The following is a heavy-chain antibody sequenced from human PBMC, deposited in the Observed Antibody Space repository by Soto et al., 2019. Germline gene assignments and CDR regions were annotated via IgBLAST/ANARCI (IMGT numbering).Heavy chain of an antibody. J-gene: IGHJ3*02. V-gene: IGHV1-46*01. Sequence: QVQLVQSGAEVKKPGASVKVSCKASGYSFTTYNIHWVRQAPGQGLEWMGVVNPSSGTTSYEQKFQGRVTMTRDTSTSTVYMELSSLRSEDAAVYYCARWAPAAFHIWGQGTMVSVSS. CDR2: VNPSSGTT. CDR3: ARWAPAAFHI. CDR1: GYSFTTYN.